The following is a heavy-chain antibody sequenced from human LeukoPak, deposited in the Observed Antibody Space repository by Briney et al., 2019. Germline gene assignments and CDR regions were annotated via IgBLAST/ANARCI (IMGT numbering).Heavy chain of an antibody. CDR1: GGTFSSYA. CDR3: ARDRAAVGATGTNWFDP. CDR2: IIPIFGTA. V-gene: IGHV1-69*13. J-gene: IGHJ5*02. Sequence: SVKVSCKASGGTFSSYAISWVRQAPGQGLEWMGGIIPIFGTANYAQKFQGRVTITADESTSTAYMELSSLRSEDTAVYYCARDRAAVGATGTNWFDPWGQGTLVTVSS. D-gene: IGHD1-26*01.